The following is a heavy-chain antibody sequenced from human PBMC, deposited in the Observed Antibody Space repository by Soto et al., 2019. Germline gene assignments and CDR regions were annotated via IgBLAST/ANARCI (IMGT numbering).Heavy chain of an antibody. CDR3: ARKRDRDFDY. J-gene: IGHJ4*02. CDR2: INPSSGST. Sequence: XSVKVSCKASVYTFTFYYMNWVRQAPGQGLEWMGIINPSSGSTINAQKFQGRVTMTRETSTSTVYMELSSLTSEDTAVYYCARKRDRDFDYWGQGTLVTVSS. CDR1: VYTFTFYY. V-gene: IGHV1-46*01.